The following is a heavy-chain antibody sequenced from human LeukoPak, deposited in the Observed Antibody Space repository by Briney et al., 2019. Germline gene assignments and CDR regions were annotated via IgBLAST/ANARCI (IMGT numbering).Heavy chain of an antibody. CDR2: IYYSENT. Sequence: PSETLSLTCAVYGGSFSGYSWSWIRQPPGKGLEWIGYIYYSENTHYNPSLKSRVVISADTSKNQFSLKLTSVTAADSAVYYCSRGSGSVDFWGRGILVTVSS. V-gene: IGHV4-34*11. CDR3: SRGSGSVDF. J-gene: IGHJ4*02. CDR1: GGSFSGYS. D-gene: IGHD3-3*01.